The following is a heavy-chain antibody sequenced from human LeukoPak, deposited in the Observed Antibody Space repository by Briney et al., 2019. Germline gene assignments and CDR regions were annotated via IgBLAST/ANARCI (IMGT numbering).Heavy chain of an antibody. J-gene: IGHJ4*02. CDR1: GGSVSSGSYY. D-gene: IGHD6-19*01. CDR2: IYYSGST. CDR3: ARDRAWYSSGWYEGMDFDY. Sequence: SETLSLTCTVSGGSVSSGSYYWSWIRQPPGKGLEWIGYIYYSGSTNYNPSLKSRVTISVDTSKNQFSLKLSSVTAADTAVYYCARDRAWYSSGWYEGMDFDYWGQGTLVTVSS. V-gene: IGHV4-61*01.